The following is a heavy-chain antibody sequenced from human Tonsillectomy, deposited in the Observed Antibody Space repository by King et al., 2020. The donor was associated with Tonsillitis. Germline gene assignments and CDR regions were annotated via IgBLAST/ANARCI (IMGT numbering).Heavy chain of an antibody. V-gene: IGHV1-69*01. CDR2: IIPIFGTA. CDR3: ARDSLYSYGFVGGWFDP. Sequence: VQLVESGAEVKKPGSSVKVSCKASGGTFSSYAISWVRQAPGQGLEWMGGIIPIFGTANYAQKFQGRVTVTADESTSTAYMELSSLRSEDTAVYYCARDSLYSYGFVGGWFDPWGQGTLVTVSS. CDR1: GGTFSSYA. J-gene: IGHJ5*02. D-gene: IGHD5-18*01.